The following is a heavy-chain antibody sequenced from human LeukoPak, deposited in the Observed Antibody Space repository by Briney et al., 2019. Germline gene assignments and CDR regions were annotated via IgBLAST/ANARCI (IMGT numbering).Heavy chain of an antibody. V-gene: IGHV1-24*01. J-gene: IGHJ5*02. CDR2: FDPEDGET. CDR1: GYTLTELS. CDR3: ATLRGLYGANWFDP. D-gene: IGHD4-17*01. Sequence: ASVKVSCKVSGYTLTELSMHWVRQAPGKGLEWMGGFDPEDGETIYAQKFQGRVTMTEDTSTDTAYMGLSSLRSEDTAVYYCATLRGLYGANWFDPWGQGTLVTVSS.